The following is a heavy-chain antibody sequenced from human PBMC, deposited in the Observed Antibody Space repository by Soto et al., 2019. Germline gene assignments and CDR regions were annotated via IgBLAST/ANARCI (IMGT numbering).Heavy chain of an antibody. J-gene: IGHJ6*02. Sequence: GVSLRLSFAASGITLNPYPMTWDRQAPGKGLEWGSISSSSGDGAYYVDCVKGRFTSSRENSRNTLKLQMNSLRAEDTAVYYWAKNADFLSWGMECRGQVTTVTVSS. CDR2: SSSSGDGA. V-gene: IGHV3-23*01. D-gene: IGHD3-3*01. CDR1: GITLNPYP. CDR3: AKNADFLSWGMEC.